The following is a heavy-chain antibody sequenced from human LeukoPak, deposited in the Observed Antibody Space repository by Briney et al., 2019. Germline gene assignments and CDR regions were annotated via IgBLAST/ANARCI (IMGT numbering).Heavy chain of an antibody. J-gene: IGHJ4*02. CDR2: INPNSGGT. CDR1: GYTFTGYY. Sequence: ASVNVSCKASGYTFTGYYMHWVRQAPGQGLEWMGWINPNSGGTNYAQKFQGWVTMTRHPSISTAYMELSMLKSGDTAVDYCAKEIAPPWLAFDYWGQGTLVTVSS. D-gene: IGHD6-19*01. V-gene: IGHV1-2*04. CDR3: AKEIAPPWLAFDY.